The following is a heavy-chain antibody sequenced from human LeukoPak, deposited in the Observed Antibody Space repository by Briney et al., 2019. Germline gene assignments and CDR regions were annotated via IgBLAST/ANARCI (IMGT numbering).Heavy chain of an antibody. D-gene: IGHD1-26*01. V-gene: IGHV4-61*01. CDR2: IYYSGST. CDR3: ARGGPNSGSYSHFDL. J-gene: IGHJ2*01. CDR1: GSSISSGTYY. Sequence: SETLSLTCTVSGSSISSGTYYWSWIRQPPGEGLEWIGYIYYSGSTNYNPSLKSRVTISVDTSKNQFSLKLSSVTAADTAVYYCARGGPNSGSYSHFDLWGRGTLVTVSS.